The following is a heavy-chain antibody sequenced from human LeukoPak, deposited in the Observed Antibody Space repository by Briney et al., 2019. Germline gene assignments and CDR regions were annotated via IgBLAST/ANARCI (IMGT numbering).Heavy chain of an antibody. CDR1: GDSISDSINDYY. CDR3: ARVVGGYFDY. V-gene: IGHV4-61*08. CDR2: IYYSGST. J-gene: IGHJ4*02. D-gene: IGHD3-16*01. Sequence: PSETLSLTCAVSGDSISDSINDYYWTWIRQPPGKGLEWIGYIYYSGSTNYNPSLKSRVTISVDTSKNQFSLKLSSVTAADTAVYYCARVVGGYFDYWGQGTLVTVSS.